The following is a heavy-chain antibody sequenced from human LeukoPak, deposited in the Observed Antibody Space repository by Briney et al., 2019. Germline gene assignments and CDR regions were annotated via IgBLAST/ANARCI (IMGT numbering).Heavy chain of an antibody. CDR2: INPNSGGT. Sequence: SVKVSCKASGYTFTGYYMHWVRQAPGQGLEWMGWINPNSGGTNYAQKFQGRVTMTRDTSISTAYMELSRLRSDDTAVYYCARDGYYDSSGYYRWGQGTLVTVSS. D-gene: IGHD3-22*01. CDR1: GYTFTGYY. V-gene: IGHV1-2*02. CDR3: ARDGYYDSSGYYR. J-gene: IGHJ4*02.